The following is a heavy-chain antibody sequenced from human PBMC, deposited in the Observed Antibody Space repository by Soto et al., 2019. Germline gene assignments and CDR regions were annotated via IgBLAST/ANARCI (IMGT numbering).Heavy chain of an antibody. V-gene: IGHV1-69*04. J-gene: IGHJ4*02. CDR3: ARAAGSGYYFIPDY. Sequence: ASVKVSCKASGGTFSSYAISWVRQAPGQGLEWMGRIIPILGIANYAQKFQGRVTITADKSTSTAYMELSSLRSEDTAVYYCARAAGSGYYFIPDYWGQGTLVTVSS. CDR2: IIPILGIA. CDR1: GGTFSSYA. D-gene: IGHD3-22*01.